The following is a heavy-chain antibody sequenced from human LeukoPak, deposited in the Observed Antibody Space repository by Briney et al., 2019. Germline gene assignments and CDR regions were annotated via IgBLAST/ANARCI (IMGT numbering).Heavy chain of an antibody. CDR2: INHSGST. J-gene: IGHJ4*02. D-gene: IGHD5-12*01. Sequence: SETLSLTCAVYGGSFSGYYWRWIRQPPGKGLEWIGEINHSGSTNYNPSLKSRVTISVDTSKNQFSLKLSSVTAADTAVYYCARDRGGYPRTGYFDYWGQGTLVTVSS. CDR1: GGSFSGYY. V-gene: IGHV4-34*01. CDR3: ARDRGGYPRTGYFDY.